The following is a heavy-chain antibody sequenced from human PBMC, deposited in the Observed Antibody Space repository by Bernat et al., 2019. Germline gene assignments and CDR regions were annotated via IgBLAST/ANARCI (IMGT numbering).Heavy chain of an antibody. CDR2: IGPTGGT. Sequence: EMQVVESGGGLVQPGGSLRLSCSASGSTFSRYSMHWVRQAPGGGLEYVSAIGPTGGTYYAGSVKGRFTISRDNSKNTLYLQMTSLRPEDTAVYYCVKDLHTALFYWGQGTQVTVSS. V-gene: IGHV3-64D*08. CDR1: GSTFSRYS. D-gene: IGHD5-18*01. J-gene: IGHJ4*02. CDR3: VKDLHTALFY.